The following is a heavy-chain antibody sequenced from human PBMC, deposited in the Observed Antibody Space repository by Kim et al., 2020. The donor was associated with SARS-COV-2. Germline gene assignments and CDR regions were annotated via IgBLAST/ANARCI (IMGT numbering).Heavy chain of an antibody. J-gene: IGHJ4*02. CDR1: GYSFTSYW. V-gene: IGHV5-10-1*01. Sequence: GESLKISCKGSGYSFTSYWISWVRQMPGKGLEWMGRIDPSDSYTNYSPSFQGHVTISADKSISTAYLQWSSLKASDTAMYYCARHLEPSIAAAGIDYWGQGTLVTVSS. D-gene: IGHD6-13*01. CDR2: IDPSDSYT. CDR3: ARHLEPSIAAAGIDY.